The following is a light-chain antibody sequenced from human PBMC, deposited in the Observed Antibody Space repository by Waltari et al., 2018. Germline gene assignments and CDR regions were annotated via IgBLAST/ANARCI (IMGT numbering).Light chain of an antibody. Sequence: SYVLTQPPSVSVAPGKTARVTCGGDNLEAKRVHWYQEKAGQAPVLVVFYESDRPSGIPERFSGSISGNTATLTISRVEVGDEADYYCQVWDNSRDQVVFGGGTKLAVL. V-gene: IGLV3-21*04. CDR1: NLEAKR. J-gene: IGLJ3*02. CDR2: YES. CDR3: QVWDNSRDQVV.